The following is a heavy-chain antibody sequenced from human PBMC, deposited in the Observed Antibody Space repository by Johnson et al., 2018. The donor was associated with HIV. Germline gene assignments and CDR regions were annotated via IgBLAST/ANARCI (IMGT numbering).Heavy chain of an antibody. CDR1: GFTFSSYA. Sequence: QMQLVESGGGVVQPGRSLRLSCAASGFTFSSYALHWVRQAPGKGLEWVSVISYDGSNKYYADSVKGRITVSRNNSKNTLSLQMDSLRPEDTAVYYCARDRRPYSRGSLGGIWGQGTMVTVSS. CDR2: ISYDGSNK. D-gene: IGHD1-26*01. V-gene: IGHV3-30-3*01. J-gene: IGHJ3*02. CDR3: ARDRRPYSRGSLGGI.